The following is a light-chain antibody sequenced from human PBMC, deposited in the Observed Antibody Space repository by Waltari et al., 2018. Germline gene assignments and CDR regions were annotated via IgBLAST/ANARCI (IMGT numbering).Light chain of an antibody. CDR2: YVD. V-gene: IGLV1-36*01. Sequence: QSVLTQPPSVSEAPRQRVTISCSGSSSNIGNNAVNWYQRLPGEAPKLLIYYVDLLPSGVSARFAGSKSGTSASMAIGGLLSEDEGDYYCAAWDDSLNAVVFGGGTKLTVL. J-gene: IGLJ2*01. CDR1: SSNIGNNA. CDR3: AAWDDSLNAVV.